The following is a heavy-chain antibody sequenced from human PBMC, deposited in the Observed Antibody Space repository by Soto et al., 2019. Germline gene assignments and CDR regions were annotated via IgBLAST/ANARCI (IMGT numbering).Heavy chain of an antibody. CDR3: AKDMALLVLDYFDY. Sequence: PGGSLRLSCAASGFTFSSYGMHWVRQAPGKGLEWVAVISYDGSNKYYADSVKGRFTISRDNSKNTLYLQMNSLRAEDTAVYYCAKDMALLVLDYFDYWGQGTLVTVSS. D-gene: IGHD6-6*01. CDR1: GFTFSSYG. CDR2: ISYDGSNK. J-gene: IGHJ4*02. V-gene: IGHV3-30*18.